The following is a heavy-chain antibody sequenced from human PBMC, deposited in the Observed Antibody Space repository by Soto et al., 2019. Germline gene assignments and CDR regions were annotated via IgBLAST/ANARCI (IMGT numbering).Heavy chain of an antibody. V-gene: IGHV4-61*01. CDR2: IYNSGST. CDR1: GGSVSSGSYY. Sequence: SETLSLTCTVSGGSVSSGSYYWSWIRQPPGKGLEWVGYIYNSGSTKYNPSLKSRVSISLDTSKNQFSLKLSSVTAADTAVYYCARDRGSIVVVPAATDVWSQGTTVTVSS. J-gene: IGHJ6*02. CDR3: ARDRGSIVVVPAATDV. D-gene: IGHD2-2*01.